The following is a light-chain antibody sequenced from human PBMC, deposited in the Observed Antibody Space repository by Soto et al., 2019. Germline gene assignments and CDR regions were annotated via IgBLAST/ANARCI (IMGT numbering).Light chain of an antibody. CDR2: AAS. Sequence: DIQVTQSPSSLSASVGDRVIITCRASQGINRNLNWYQQKPGQAPKLLIYAASSLQSGVPTRFRGTASGTEFTLTITGLQAEDSASYYCQQSYSALWTFGQGTKVEIK. CDR1: QGINRN. CDR3: QQSYSALWT. J-gene: IGKJ1*01. V-gene: IGKV1-39*01.